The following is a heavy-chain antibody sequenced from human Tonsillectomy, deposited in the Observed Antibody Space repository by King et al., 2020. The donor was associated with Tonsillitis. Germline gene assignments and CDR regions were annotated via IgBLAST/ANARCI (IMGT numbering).Heavy chain of an antibody. D-gene: IGHD2-8*01. Sequence: LQLQESGPGLVKPSETLSLTCTVSGGSISSSSYYWGWIRQPPGKGLEGIGTIYYSGSTYYNPSLKSRVTISVDTSKNQFSLKLSSLTAADTAVYYCARRRYGVPLFDFWGQGTLVTVSS. V-gene: IGHV4-39*07. CDR1: GGSISSSSYY. CDR3: ARRRYGVPLFDF. CDR2: IYYSGST. J-gene: IGHJ4*02.